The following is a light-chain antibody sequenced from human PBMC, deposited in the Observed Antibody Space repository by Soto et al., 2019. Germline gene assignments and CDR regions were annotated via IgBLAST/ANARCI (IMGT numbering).Light chain of an antibody. CDR3: QKSDSTPWT. CDR2: AAS. CDR1: QTTDKL. J-gene: IGKJ1*01. Sequence: DIRMDQSPSSICESXGDSATISRQTCQTTDKLLHWYQQKPGIAPKVXXYAASNLQGVVPPRFSGSGSGTTFTRTISDLQPDDFTTYYCQKSDSTPWTFGQGTKVDIK. V-gene: IGKV1-39*01.